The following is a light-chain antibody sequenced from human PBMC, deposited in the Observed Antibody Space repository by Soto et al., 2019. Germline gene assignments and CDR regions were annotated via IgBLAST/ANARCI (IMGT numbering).Light chain of an antibody. CDR1: TSNIGAGYD. CDR3: QSSDTSLSTWV. Sequence: QPVLTQPPSVSGAPGQRVTISCTGSTSNIGAGYDVHWYQQVPATAPKLLIYGDGKRPSGVPDRFSNSKSATSASLAITGLQAEDEADYYCQSSDTSLSTWVFGGGTKLTVL. V-gene: IGLV1-40*01. CDR2: GDG. J-gene: IGLJ3*02.